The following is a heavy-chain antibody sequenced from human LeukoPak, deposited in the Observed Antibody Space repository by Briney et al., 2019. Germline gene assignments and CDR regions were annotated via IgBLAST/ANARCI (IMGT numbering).Heavy chain of an antibody. V-gene: IGHV3-7*01. D-gene: IGHD1-26*01. J-gene: IGHJ4*02. CDR3: VRSSFVGYDY. CDR1: GFTLSSYW. CDR2: IKGDDSER. Sequence: GGSLRLSCAASGFTLSSYWMTWVRQAPGKGLEWVANIKGDDSERNYLDSVKGRFSIFRDNAKNSLSLQMNSLRAEDTAVYYCVRSSFVGYDYWGQGALVTVSS.